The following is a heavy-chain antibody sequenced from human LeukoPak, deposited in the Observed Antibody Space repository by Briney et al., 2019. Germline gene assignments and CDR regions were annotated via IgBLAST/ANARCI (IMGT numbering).Heavy chain of an antibody. CDR3: ARPYCSGGSCHDYFDY. CDR1: GYTFPSYD. Sequence: ASVKVSCKASGYTFPSYDFNWVRQATGQGLEWMGWMNPNSGNTGYAQKFQGRVTMTRDRSISTAYMELSGLTSDDTAVYYCARPYCSGGSCHDYFDYWGQGTLVTVSS. V-gene: IGHV1-8*01. D-gene: IGHD2-15*01. CDR2: MNPNSGNT. J-gene: IGHJ4*02.